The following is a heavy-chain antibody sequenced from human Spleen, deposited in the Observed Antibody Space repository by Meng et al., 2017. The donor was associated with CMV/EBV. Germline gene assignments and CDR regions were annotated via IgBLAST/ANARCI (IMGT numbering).Heavy chain of an antibody. Sequence: VSSNSAAWNWIRQPPPRGLEWLGRTYYRSKWNNDYAISVQSRIAINPDTSKTQFSLQLRSVTPEDTAMYYCARDTSGIAYYYAMDVWGQGALVTVSS. CDR1: VSSNSAA. J-gene: IGHJ6*02. CDR2: TYYRSKWNN. CDR3: ARDTSGIAYYYAMDV. D-gene: IGHD3-10*01. V-gene: IGHV6-1*01.